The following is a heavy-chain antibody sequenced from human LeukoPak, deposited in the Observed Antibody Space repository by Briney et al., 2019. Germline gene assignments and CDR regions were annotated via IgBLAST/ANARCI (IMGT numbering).Heavy chain of an antibody. CDR2: ISSSSSYI. CDR1: GFTFSGYS. CDR3: AREGGTYYFDY. V-gene: IGHV3-21*01. J-gene: IGHJ4*02. Sequence: GGSLRLSCAASGFTFSGYSMNWVRQAPGKGLEWVSSISSSSSYIYYADSVKGRFTISRDNAKNSLYLQMNSLRAEDTAVYYCAREGGTYYFDYWGQGTLVTVSS. D-gene: IGHD2-15*01.